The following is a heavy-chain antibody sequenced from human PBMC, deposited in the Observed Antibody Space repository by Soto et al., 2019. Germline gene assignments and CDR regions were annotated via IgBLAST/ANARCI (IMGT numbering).Heavy chain of an antibody. CDR2: IDPSDSYT. D-gene: IGHD6-13*01. CDR1: GYSFTSYW. Sequence: CKGSGYSFTSYWISWVRQMPGKGLEWMGRIDPSDSYTNYSPSFQGHVTISADKSISTAYLQWSSLKASDTAMYYCARYSSSWYGFSPTYGMDVWGQGTTVTVSS. CDR3: ARYSSSWYGFSPTYGMDV. J-gene: IGHJ6*02. V-gene: IGHV5-10-1*01.